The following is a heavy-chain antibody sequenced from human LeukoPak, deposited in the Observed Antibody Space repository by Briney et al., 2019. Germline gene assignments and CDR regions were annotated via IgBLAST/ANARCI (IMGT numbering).Heavy chain of an antibody. D-gene: IGHD3-10*02. CDR2: INQGGGEK. CDR1: GFTFNNYY. V-gene: IGHV3-7*01. Sequence: PGGSLRLSCAASGFTFNNYYMSWVRQAPGKGLEWVANINQGGGEKYYVDSVKGRFTISRDNAKNSLYLQMNSLRAEDTAVYYCAELGITMIGGVWGKGTTVTISS. CDR3: AELGITMIGGV. J-gene: IGHJ6*04.